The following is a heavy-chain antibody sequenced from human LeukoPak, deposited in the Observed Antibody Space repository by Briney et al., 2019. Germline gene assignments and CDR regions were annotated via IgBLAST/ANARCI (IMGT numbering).Heavy chain of an antibody. V-gene: IGHV3-48*03. CDR3: ARGPYSSGSYNDY. D-gene: IGHD3-10*01. J-gene: IGHJ4*02. Sequence: SGGSLRLSCTASGFTFSNYEMNWVRQAPGKGLEWVSYISSSGNTIYYADSVKGRFTISRDNANNSLYLQMNSLRAEDTAVYYCARGPYSSGSYNDYWGQGTLVTVSS. CDR2: ISSSGNTI. CDR1: GFTFSNYE.